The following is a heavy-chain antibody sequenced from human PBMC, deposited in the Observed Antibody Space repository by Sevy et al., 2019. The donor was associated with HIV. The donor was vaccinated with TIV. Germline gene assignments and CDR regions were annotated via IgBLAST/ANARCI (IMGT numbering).Heavy chain of an antibody. CDR2: IYTGGNT. J-gene: IGHJ4*02. CDR3: ARGGGAYCGGDCSRDFDY. D-gene: IGHD2-21*02. V-gene: IGHV3-66*01. Sequence: GGSLRVSCAVSGITVSSNYMSWVRQAPGKGLEWVSVIYTGGNTYYADSVKGRFTISRDNSENTLSLQMNTLRVEDTAVYYCARGGGAYCGGDCSRDFDYRGQGTLVTVSS. CDR1: GITVSSNY.